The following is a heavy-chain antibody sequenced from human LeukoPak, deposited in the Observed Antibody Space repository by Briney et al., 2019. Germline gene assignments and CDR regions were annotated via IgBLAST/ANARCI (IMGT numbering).Heavy chain of an antibody. D-gene: IGHD2-15*01. CDR2: ISSSSSTI. J-gene: IGHJ4*02. CDR3: ARDLVVAATGDVDY. CDR1: GFTFSSYS. Sequence: GGTLRLSCAASGFTFSSYSMNWVRQAPGKGLEWVSYISSSSSTIYYADSVKGRFTISRDNAKNSLYLQMNSLRDEDTAVYYCARDLVVAATGDVDYWGQGTLVTVSS. V-gene: IGHV3-48*02.